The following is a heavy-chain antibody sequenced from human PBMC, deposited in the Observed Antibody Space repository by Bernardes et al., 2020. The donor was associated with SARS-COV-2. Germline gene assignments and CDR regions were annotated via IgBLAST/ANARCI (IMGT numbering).Heavy chain of an antibody. D-gene: IGHD2-15*01. V-gene: IGHV3-7*03. J-gene: IGHJ5*02. CDR3: ARQGGSTWARPVNWFDP. CDR2: IAQDGVEK. Sequence: GGSLRLSCAASGFTFSTYWMTWVRQAPGKGLEWVANIAQDGVEKYYVESVKGRFTISRDNAENSLYLQMDSLTAEDTAVYYCARQGGSTWARPVNWFDPWGQGILVTVSS. CDR1: GFTFSTYW.